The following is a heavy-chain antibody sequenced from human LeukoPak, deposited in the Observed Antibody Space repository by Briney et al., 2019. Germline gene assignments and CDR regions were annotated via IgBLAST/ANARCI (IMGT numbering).Heavy chain of an antibody. Sequence: GGSLRLSCAASGFTFSSYGMHRVRQAPGKGLEWVAVIWYDGSNKYYADSVKGRFTISRDNSKNTLYLQMNSLRAEDTAVYYCAKGGGKVQDYWGQGTLVTVSS. V-gene: IGHV3-33*06. D-gene: IGHD4-23*01. CDR3: AKGGGKVQDY. J-gene: IGHJ4*02. CDR2: IWYDGSNK. CDR1: GFTFSSYG.